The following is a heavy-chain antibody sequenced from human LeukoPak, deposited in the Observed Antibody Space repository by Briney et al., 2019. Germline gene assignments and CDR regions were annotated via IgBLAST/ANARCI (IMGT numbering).Heavy chain of an antibody. CDR3: ASYCSSTSCSQYFQH. CDR2: IYHSGST. V-gene: IGHV4-30-2*01. J-gene: IGHJ1*01. D-gene: IGHD2-2*01. Sequence: PSQTLSLTCTVSGGSISSGGYYWSWIRQPPGKGLEWIGYIYHSGSTYYNPSLKSRVTISVDRSKNQFSLKLSSVTAADTAVYYCASYCSSTSCSQYFQHWGQGTLVTVSS. CDR1: GGSISSGGYY.